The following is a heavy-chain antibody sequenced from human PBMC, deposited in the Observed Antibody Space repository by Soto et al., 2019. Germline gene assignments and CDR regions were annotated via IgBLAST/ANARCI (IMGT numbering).Heavy chain of an antibody. V-gene: IGHV3-11*01. D-gene: IGHD6-6*01. Sequence: VGSLRLSCAASGFTFTDYSMSWIRQAPGKGLEWLAFIDSRGRTLSYADSVKGRFTISRDNAKNSLYLQMHSLRADDTAVYYCARQAARNYIDSWGQGDVVTVSS. CDR1: GFTFTDYS. CDR3: ARQAARNYIDS. J-gene: IGHJ4*02. CDR2: IDSRGRTL.